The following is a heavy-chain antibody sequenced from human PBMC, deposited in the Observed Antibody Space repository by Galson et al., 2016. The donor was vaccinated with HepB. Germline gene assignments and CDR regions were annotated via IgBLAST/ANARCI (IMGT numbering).Heavy chain of an antibody. Sequence: SLRLSCAAAGFWFNSYGMSWVRQAPGKGLEWVSHISGSGVTYYADSLKGRFTISRDDSMNTLYLQWNDLRADDTTVYYCAKGKGSWNTWFDAWGQGALVIVSS. CDR1: GFWFNSYG. V-gene: IGHV3-23*01. CDR3: AKGKGSWNTWFDA. CDR2: ISGSGVT. J-gene: IGHJ5*02.